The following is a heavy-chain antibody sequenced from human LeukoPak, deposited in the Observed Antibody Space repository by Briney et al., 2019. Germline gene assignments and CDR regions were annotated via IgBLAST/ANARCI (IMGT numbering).Heavy chain of an antibody. CDR2: INWNGGST. Sequence: PGGSLRLSCAASGFTFDDYGMSWVRQAPGKGLEWVSGINWNGGSTGYADSVKGRFTISRDNAKNSLYLQMNSLRAEDTALYYCARASYCGGDSPGYYYYYYMDVWGKGTTVTVSS. D-gene: IGHD2-21*01. J-gene: IGHJ6*03. CDR1: GFTFDDYG. V-gene: IGHV3-20*04. CDR3: ARASYCGGDSPGYYYYYYMDV.